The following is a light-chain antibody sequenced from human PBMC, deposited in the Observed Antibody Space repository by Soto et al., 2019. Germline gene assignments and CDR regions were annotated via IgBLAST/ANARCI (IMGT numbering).Light chain of an antibody. CDR2: DVN. CDR1: SSDVGGYNY. V-gene: IGLV2-11*01. J-gene: IGLJ1*01. Sequence: QSALTQPRSVSGSPGQSVAISCTGNSSDVGGYNYVSWYQQHPGKAPKVMIFDVNKRPSGVPDRFSGSKSGNTASLTISGLKAEDEADYYCCSYAGRYTYVFGTGTKLTVL. CDR3: CSYAGRYTYV.